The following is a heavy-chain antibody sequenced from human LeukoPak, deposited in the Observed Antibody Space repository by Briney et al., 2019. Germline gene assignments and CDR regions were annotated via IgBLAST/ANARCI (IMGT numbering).Heavy chain of an antibody. V-gene: IGHV3-21*01. J-gene: IGHJ4*02. CDR3: ARAVVVVSAKADYFDY. CDR2: ISSSSSYI. Sequence: PGGSLRLSCAASGFTFSSYSMNWVRQAPGKGLEWVSSISSSSSYIDYADSVKGRFTISRDNAKNSLFLQMNSLGAEDTAVYYCARAVVVVSAKADYFDYWGQGTLVTVSS. CDR1: GFTFSSYS. D-gene: IGHD2-15*01.